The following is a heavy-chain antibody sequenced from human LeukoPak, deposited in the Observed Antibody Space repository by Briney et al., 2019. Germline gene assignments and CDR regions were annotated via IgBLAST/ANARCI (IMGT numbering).Heavy chain of an antibody. CDR1: VFTFSNHW. CDR2: KKEGRGEL. V-gene: IGHV3-7*01. CDR3: ARDDYYGSGSYWGAFDI. J-gene: IGHJ3*02. D-gene: IGHD3-10*01. Sequence: GGSLRLSCAASVFTFSNHWMSWVRQAPGKGLEWVANKKEGRGELNYVDSVKGRFTISRDNAKQSLFLQMNSLRAEDTAMYYCARDDYYGSGSYWGAFDIWGQGTMVTVSS.